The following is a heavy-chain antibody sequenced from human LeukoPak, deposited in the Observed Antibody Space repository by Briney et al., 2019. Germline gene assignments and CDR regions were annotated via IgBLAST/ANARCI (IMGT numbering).Heavy chain of an antibody. CDR2: ISPSGGST. CDR3: ARDGDRYYYDSSGYFPNWFDP. Sequence: ASVKVSCKAFGYTFTSNYMHWVRQAPGQGPEWMGVISPSGGSTTYAQKFQGRVTLTRDTSISTAYMELSRLRSDDTAVYYCARDGDRYYYDSSGYFPNWFDPWGQGTLVTVSS. J-gene: IGHJ5*02. D-gene: IGHD3-22*01. V-gene: IGHV1-46*01. CDR1: GYTFTSNY.